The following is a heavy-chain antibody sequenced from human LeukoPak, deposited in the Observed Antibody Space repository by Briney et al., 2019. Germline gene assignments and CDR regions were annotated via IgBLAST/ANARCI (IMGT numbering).Heavy chain of an antibody. V-gene: IGHV4-34*01. Sequence: PSETLSLTCTVSGGSISSYYWSWIRQPPGKGLEWIGEINHSGSTNYNPSLKSRVTISVDTSKNQFSLKLSSVTAADTAVYYCARDTSGRGSSGNAFDIWGQGTMVTVSS. CDR2: INHSGST. D-gene: IGHD3-10*01. CDR1: GGSISSYY. CDR3: ARDTSGRGSSGNAFDI. J-gene: IGHJ3*02.